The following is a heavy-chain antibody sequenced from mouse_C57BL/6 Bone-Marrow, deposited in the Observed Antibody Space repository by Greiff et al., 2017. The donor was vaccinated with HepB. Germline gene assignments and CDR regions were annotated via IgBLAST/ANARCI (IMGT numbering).Heavy chain of an antibody. CDR3: AREGTRQLRRRGKAMDY. D-gene: IGHD3-2*02. Sequence: QVQLQQSGAELARPGASVKLSCKASGYTFTSYGISWVKQRTGQGLEWIGEIYPRSGNTYYNEKFKGKATLTADKSSRTAYMELRSLTSEDSAVYFGAREGTRQLRRRGKAMDYWGQGTSVTVSS. CDR2: IYPRSGNT. V-gene: IGHV1-81*01. J-gene: IGHJ4*01. CDR1: GYTFTSYG.